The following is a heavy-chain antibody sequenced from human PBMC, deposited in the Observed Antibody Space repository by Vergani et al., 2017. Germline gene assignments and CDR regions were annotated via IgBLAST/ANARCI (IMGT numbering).Heavy chain of an antibody. D-gene: IGHD3-9*01. J-gene: IGHJ6*02. CDR3: TRDLGAYVIFTGYSKGYYYNGMDV. CDR1: GYTFTGYY. V-gene: IGHV1-2*02. CDR2: INPNSGGT. Sequence: QVQLVQSGAEVKKPGASVKVSCKASGYTFTGYYMHWVRQAPGQGLEWMGWINPNSGGTNYAQKFQGRVTMTRDTSISTAYMELSRLRSDDTAVYYCTRDLGAYVIFTGYSKGYYYNGMDVWGQGTTLTVSS.